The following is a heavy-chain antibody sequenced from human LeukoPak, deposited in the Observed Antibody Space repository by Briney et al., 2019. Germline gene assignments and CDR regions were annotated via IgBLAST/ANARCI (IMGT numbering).Heavy chain of an antibody. CDR1: GFTFDDYA. J-gene: IGHJ5*02. D-gene: IGHD3-10*01. CDR2: ISWNSGSI. Sequence: GRSLRLSCAASGFTFDDYAMHWVRQAQGKGLEWVSGISWNSGSIGYADSVKGRFTISRDNAKNSLYLQMNSLRAEDTALYYCAKDLFPSLLWSYNWFDPWGQGTLVTVSS. V-gene: IGHV3-9*01. CDR3: AKDLFPSLLWSYNWFDP.